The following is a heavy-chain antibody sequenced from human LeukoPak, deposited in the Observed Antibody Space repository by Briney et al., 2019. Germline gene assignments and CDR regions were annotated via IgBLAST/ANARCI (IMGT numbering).Heavy chain of an antibody. CDR2: IYYSGST. CDR3: ASQVGIAAAYFDY. J-gene: IGHJ4*02. CDR1: GGPISSGNYY. D-gene: IGHD6-13*01. V-gene: IGHV4-61*01. Sequence: SQTLSLTCTVSGGPISSGNYYWSWIRQPPGKGLEWIGYIYYSGSTNYNPSLKSRVIISVDTSKNQFSLKLSSVTAADTAVYYCASQVGIAAAYFDYWGQGTLVTVSS.